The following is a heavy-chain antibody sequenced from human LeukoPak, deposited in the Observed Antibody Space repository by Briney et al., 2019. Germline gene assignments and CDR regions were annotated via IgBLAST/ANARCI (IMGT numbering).Heavy chain of an antibody. D-gene: IGHD6-19*01. V-gene: IGHV1-2*02. Sequence: ASVKVSCKASGYTFTGYYMHWVRQASGQGLEWMGWINPNTGDTKYAQGFQGSVTMTRDMSISTAYMELSRLRSDDTAVFYCARQYSSGWYFDYWGQGTLVTVSS. CDR2: INPNTGDT. J-gene: IGHJ4*02. CDR1: GYTFTGYY. CDR3: ARQYSSGWYFDY.